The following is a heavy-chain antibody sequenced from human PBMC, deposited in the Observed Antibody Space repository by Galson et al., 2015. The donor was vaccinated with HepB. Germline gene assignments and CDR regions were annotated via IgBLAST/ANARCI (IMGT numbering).Heavy chain of an antibody. Sequence: SLRLSCAASGFTFSSYWMSWVRQAPGKGLEWVANIKQDGSEKYYVDSVKGRFTISRDNAKHSLYLQMNSLRAEDTAVYYCARAPAAGTYFQHWGQGTLVTVSS. CDR2: IKQDGSEK. D-gene: IGHD6-13*01. CDR3: ARAPAAGTYFQH. J-gene: IGHJ1*01. CDR1: GFTFSSYW. V-gene: IGHV3-7*03.